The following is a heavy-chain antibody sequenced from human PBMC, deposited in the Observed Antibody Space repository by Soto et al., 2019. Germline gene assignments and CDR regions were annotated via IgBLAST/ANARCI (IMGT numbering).Heavy chain of an antibody. D-gene: IGHD4-17*01. CDR1: GFSLSTYDMG. CDR2: IYWDDDK. CDR3: AHAGDYDLLTFDH. J-gene: IGHJ4*02. V-gene: IGHV2-5*02. Sequence: QITLKESGPTLVSPAQTLTLTCDFSGFSLSTYDMGVAWIRQPPGKALEWLALIYWDDDKRYSPSLKDRLAISKDTSSNQVVLTITNMDPGDTATYFCAHAGDYDLLTFDHWGPGTLVTVSS.